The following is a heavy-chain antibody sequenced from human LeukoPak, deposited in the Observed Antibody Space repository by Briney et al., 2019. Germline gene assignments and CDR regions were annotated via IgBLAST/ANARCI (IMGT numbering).Heavy chain of an antibody. D-gene: IGHD3-22*01. Sequence: GTSLRLSCAASGFTFSSYGMHWVRQAPGKGLEWVAVIWYDGSNKYYADSVKGRFTISRDNSKNTLYLQMNSLRAEDTAVYYCARGGYYYDSSGTNDYWGQGTLVTVSS. V-gene: IGHV3-33*01. CDR2: IWYDGSNK. J-gene: IGHJ4*02. CDR1: GFTFSSYG. CDR3: ARGGYYYDSSGTNDY.